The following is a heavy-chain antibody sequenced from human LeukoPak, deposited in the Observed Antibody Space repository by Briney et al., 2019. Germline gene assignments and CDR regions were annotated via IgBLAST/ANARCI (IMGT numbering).Heavy chain of an antibody. CDR1: GGSISSSSYY. Sequence: SETLSPTCTVSGGSISSSSYYWGWTRQPPGRGLEWIGSIYYSGSTYYNPSLKSRVTISVDTSKNQFSLKLSSVTAADTAVYYCARHSISSPAALDYWGQGTLVTVSS. CDR3: ARHSISSPAALDY. D-gene: IGHD6-13*01. J-gene: IGHJ4*02. V-gene: IGHV4-39*01. CDR2: IYYSGST.